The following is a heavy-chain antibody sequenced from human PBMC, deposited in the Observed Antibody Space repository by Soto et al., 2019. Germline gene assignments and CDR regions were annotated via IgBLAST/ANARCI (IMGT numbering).Heavy chain of an antibody. J-gene: IGHJ4*02. Sequence: GASVKVSCKASGGTFSSYAISWVRQAPGQGLEWMGGIIPIFGTANYAQKFQGRVTITADESTSTAYMELSSLRSEDTAVYYCARVSNFIVAGRYYFDYWGQGTLVTVSS. D-gene: IGHD6-19*01. CDR3: ARVSNFIVAGRYYFDY. CDR2: IIPIFGTA. V-gene: IGHV1-69*13. CDR1: GGTFSSYA.